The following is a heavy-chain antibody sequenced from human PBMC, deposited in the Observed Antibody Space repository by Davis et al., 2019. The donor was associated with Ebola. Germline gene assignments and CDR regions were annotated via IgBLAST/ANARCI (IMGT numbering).Heavy chain of an antibody. CDR1: GFTFSSYA. J-gene: IGHJ6*02. V-gene: IGHV3-23*01. CDR2: ISGSGGST. Sequence: PGGSLRLSCAASGFTFSSYAMSWVRQAPGKGLEWVSAISGSGGSTYYADSVKGRFTISRDNAKNSLYLQMNSLRAEDTAVYYCARDACSSTSCYTWGYYYYGMDVWGQGTTVTVSS. D-gene: IGHD2-2*02. CDR3: ARDACSSTSCYTWGYYYYGMDV.